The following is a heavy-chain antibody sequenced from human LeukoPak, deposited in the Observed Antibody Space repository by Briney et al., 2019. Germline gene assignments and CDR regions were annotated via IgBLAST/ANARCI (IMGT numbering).Heavy chain of an antibody. CDR1: GFTFSSYE. V-gene: IGHV3-48*03. CDR3: ARTVRGAIREFDY. J-gene: IGHJ4*02. Sequence: GGSLRLSCAASGFTFSSYEMNWVRQAPGKVLEWVSYISSSGSTIYYADSVKGRFTISRDNAKNSLYLQMNSLRAEDTAVYYCARTVRGAIREFDYWGQGTLVTVSS. CDR2: ISSSGSTI. D-gene: IGHD3-10*01.